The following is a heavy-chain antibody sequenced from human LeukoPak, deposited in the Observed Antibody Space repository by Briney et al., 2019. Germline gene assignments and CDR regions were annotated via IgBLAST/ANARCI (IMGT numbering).Heavy chain of an antibody. CDR3: ARSASSGPDAFDI. J-gene: IGHJ3*02. Sequence: SETLSLTCTVSGGSISSGSYYWSWIRQPAGKGLEWIGRIYTSGSTNYNPSLKSRVTISVDTSKNQFSLKLSSVTAADTAVYYCARSASSGPDAFDIWGQGTMVTVSS. CDR2: IYTSGST. V-gene: IGHV4-61*02. CDR1: GGSISSGSYY. D-gene: IGHD3-22*01.